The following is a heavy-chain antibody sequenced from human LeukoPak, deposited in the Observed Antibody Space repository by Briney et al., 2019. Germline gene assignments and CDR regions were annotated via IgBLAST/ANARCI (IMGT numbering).Heavy chain of an antibody. J-gene: IGHJ4*02. D-gene: IGHD3-22*01. Sequence: SETLSLTCTVSGGSIRNGNYYWGWIRQSPGKGLEWIGRIYYSGTTYYNPSLKSRVTISVDTSNNQFSLKLSSVTAADTAVYYCARGDSYYYDSSGYLVFDYWGQGTLVTVSS. CDR1: GGSIRNGNYY. CDR3: ARGDSYYYDSSGYLVFDY. V-gene: IGHV4-39*07. CDR2: IYYSGTT.